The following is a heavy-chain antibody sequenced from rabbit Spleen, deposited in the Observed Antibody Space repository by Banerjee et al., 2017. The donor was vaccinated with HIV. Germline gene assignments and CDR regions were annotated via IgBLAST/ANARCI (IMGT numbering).Heavy chain of an antibody. Sequence: EESGGDLVKPGGTLTLTCTVSGFSFSSNWICWVRQAPGKGLEWIACIDTSDGDTDYANWPKGRFTISKTSSTTVTLQMTGLTAADTATYFCARDTSSSFSSYGMDLWGPGTLVTVS. CDR3: ARDTSSSFSSYGMDL. CDR1: GFSFSSNW. J-gene: IGHJ6*01. D-gene: IGHD1-1*01. CDR2: IDTSDGDT. V-gene: IGHV1S45*01.